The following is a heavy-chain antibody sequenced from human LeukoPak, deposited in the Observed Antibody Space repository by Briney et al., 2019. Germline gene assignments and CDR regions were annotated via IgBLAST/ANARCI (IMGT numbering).Heavy chain of an antibody. CDR1: GFSFNIFT. CDR2: ISSSGNYR. Sequence: GGFLRFSCAASGFSFNIFTMIWVRQAAGKVPELVSFISSSGNYREFADSVKGRFTISRDNAAKTVYLQMNSLRVEDTAVYYCTREYIRGMADYWGQGTVVTVSS. D-gene: IGHD6-13*01. V-gene: IGHV3-21*01. CDR3: TREYIRGMADY. J-gene: IGHJ4*02.